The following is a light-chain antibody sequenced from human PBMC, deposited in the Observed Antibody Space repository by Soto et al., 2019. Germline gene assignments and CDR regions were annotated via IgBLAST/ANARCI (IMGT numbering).Light chain of an antibody. Sequence: EIVLTQSPGTLSLSPGERATLSCRASQSVSSSYLAWYQQKPDQAPRLLMYGASRRATGIPDRFSGSGSGTDFTLIISRLEPEDFAVYYCQQYGSSSIAFGQGTRLEIK. CDR3: QQYGSSSIA. CDR2: GAS. J-gene: IGKJ5*01. CDR1: QSVSSSY. V-gene: IGKV3-20*01.